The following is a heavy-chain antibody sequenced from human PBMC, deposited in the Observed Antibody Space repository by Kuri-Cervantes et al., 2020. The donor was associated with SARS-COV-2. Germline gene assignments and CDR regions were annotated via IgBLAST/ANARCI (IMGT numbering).Heavy chain of an antibody. CDR1: GYTFTGYY. J-gene: IGHJ6*02. Sequence: ASVKVSCKASGYTFTGYYMHWVRQAPGQGLEWMGWINAGNGNTKYSQKFQGRVTITRDTSTSTAYMELRSVSSDDTAVYYCARVSVVPGTIFRVRGGMDVWGQGTTVTVSS. V-gene: IGHV1/OR15-3*02. CDR3: ARVSVVPGTIFRVRGGMDV. CDR2: INAGNGNT. D-gene: IGHD2-2*02.